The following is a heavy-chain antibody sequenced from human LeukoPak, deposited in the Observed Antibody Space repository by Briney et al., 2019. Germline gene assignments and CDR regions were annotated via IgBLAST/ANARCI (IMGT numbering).Heavy chain of an antibody. CDR3: AKDMAPLQWLAFDY. J-gene: IGHJ4*02. D-gene: IGHD6-19*01. Sequence: PGGSLRLSCAASGFTFDDYAMHWVRQAPGKGLEWVSGISWNSGSIGYADSVKGRFTISRDNAKNSLYLQMSSLRAEDTALYYCAKDMAPLQWLAFDYWGQGTLVTVSS. CDR2: ISWNSGSI. CDR1: GFTFDDYA. V-gene: IGHV3-9*01.